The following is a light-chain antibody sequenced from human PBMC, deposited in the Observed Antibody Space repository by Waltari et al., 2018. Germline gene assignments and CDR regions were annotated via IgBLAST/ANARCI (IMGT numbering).Light chain of an antibody. CDR1: ALPKQY. CDR2: KDS. V-gene: IGLV3-25*03. J-gene: IGLJ2*01. Sequence: SYELTQPPSVSVSPGQTARITCSGDALPKQYAYWYQQKPGQAPVLVIYKDSERPSGNPERCSGSSSGTTVTLTISGVQAEDEADYYCQSADSSGTYVVFGGGTKLTVL. CDR3: QSADSSGTYVV.